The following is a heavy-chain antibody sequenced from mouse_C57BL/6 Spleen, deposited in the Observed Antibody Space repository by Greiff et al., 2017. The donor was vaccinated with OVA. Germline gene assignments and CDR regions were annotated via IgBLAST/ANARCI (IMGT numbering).Heavy chain of an antibody. CDR2: ISSGGSYT. CDR1: GFTFSSYG. CDR3: ARRSYYSNLFDY. J-gene: IGHJ2*01. D-gene: IGHD2-5*01. V-gene: IGHV5-6*02. Sequence: EVKLVESGGDLVKPGGSLKLSCAASGFTFSSYGMSWVRQTPDKRLEWVATISSGGSYTYYPDSVKGRFTISRDNAKNTLYLQMSSLKSEDTAMYYCARRSYYSNLFDYWGQGTTLTVSS.